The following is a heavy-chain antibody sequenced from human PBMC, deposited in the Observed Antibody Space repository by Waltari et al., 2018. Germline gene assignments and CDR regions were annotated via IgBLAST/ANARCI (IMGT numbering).Heavy chain of an antibody. CDR2: ISSDGKTT. CDR1: GFTLRGHW. CDR3: ARVEYSYGPYCFDS. V-gene: IGHV3-74*01. D-gene: IGHD5-18*01. J-gene: IGHJ4*02. Sequence: EVQLVESGGGLVQPGGSLRLSCEASGFTLRGHWMHWVRQAPGKGLVVVSRISSDGKTTTYADSVKGRFTISRDNAKNTVFLEMNSLTAEDTAMYYCARVEYSYGPYCFDSWGQGTLVTVSS.